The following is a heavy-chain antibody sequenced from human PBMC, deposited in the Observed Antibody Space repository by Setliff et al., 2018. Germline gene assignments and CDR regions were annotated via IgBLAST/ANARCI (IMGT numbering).Heavy chain of an antibody. V-gene: IGHV4-39*07. J-gene: IGHJ4*02. Sequence: SETLSLTCTVSGGSISSSSYYWGWIRQPPGKGLEWIGSIYYSGSTYYNPSLKSRVTISLDTPKNQFFLRLRSVTPADTAVYFCARGTWGYFDYWGQGTLVTVSS. CDR3: ARGTWGYFDY. CDR1: GGSISSSSYY. CDR2: IYYSGST. D-gene: IGHD3-16*01.